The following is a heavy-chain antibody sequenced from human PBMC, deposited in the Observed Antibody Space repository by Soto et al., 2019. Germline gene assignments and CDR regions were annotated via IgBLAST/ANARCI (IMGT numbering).Heavy chain of an antibody. CDR2: FYSSGSI. V-gene: IGHV4-31*03. CDR3: ARMYSSGTGWFHP. Sequence: SETLSLTCFVSGYSITAGGYYWSWIRHHPGKGLEWIGSFYSSGSIIYNPSLRSRVSISGDTSSNQFSMSLTSVTAADTARYYCARMYSSGTGWFHPWGQGTLVTVSS. D-gene: IGHD6-19*01. CDR1: GYSITAGGYY. J-gene: IGHJ5*02.